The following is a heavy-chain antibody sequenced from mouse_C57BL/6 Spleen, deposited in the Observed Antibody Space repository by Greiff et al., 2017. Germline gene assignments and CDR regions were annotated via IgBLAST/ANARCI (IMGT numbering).Heavy chain of an antibody. CDR1: GYTFTDYY. J-gene: IGHJ2*01. CDR3: ARSSAYDFDY. Sequence: QVQLQQSGAELVRPGASVKLSCKASGYTFTDYYINWVKQRPGQGLEWIARIYPGSGNTYYNEKFKGKATLTAEKSSSTAYMQLSSLTSEDSAVYFCARSSAYDFDYWCQGTTLTVSS. V-gene: IGHV1-76*01. D-gene: IGHD2-3*01. CDR2: IYPGSGNT.